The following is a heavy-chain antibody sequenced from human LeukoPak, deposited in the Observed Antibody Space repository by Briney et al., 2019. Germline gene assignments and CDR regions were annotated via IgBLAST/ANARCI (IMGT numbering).Heavy chain of an antibody. V-gene: IGHV1-69*13. Sequence: SVKVSCKASGGTFSSYAISWVRQAPGQGLEWMGGIIPIFGTANYAQKFQGRVTITADESTSTAYMELSSLRSEDTAVYYCAGAPPYYYDSSDTFDIWGQGTMVTVSS. CDR2: IIPIFGTA. J-gene: IGHJ3*02. D-gene: IGHD3-22*01. CDR3: AGAPPYYYDSSDTFDI. CDR1: GGTFSSYA.